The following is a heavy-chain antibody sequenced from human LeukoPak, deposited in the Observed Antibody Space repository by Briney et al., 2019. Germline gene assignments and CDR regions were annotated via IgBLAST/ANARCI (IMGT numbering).Heavy chain of an antibody. V-gene: IGHV1-69*13. D-gene: IGHD1-26*01. CDR1: GGTFSSYA. Sequence: GASVKVSCKASGGTFSSYAISWVRQAPGQGLEWMGGIIPIFGTANYAQKFQGRVTITADESTSTAYMELSSLRSEDTAVYYCARGWELLSHVGYYFDYWGQGTLVTVSS. CDR3: ARGWELLSHVGYYFDY. CDR2: IIPIFGTA. J-gene: IGHJ4*02.